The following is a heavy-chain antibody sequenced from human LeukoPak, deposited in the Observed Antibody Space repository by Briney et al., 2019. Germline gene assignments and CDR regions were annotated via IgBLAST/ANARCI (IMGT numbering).Heavy chain of an antibody. CDR1: GGSFSGYY. CDR3: ARGNMYYYYMDV. J-gene: IGHJ6*03. CDR2: IHHSGST. V-gene: IGHV4-34*01. Sequence: SETLSLTCAVYGGSFSGYYWSWIRQPPGKGLEWIGEIHHSGSTNYNPSLKSRVTRSVDTSLKLSSVTAADTAVYYCARGNMYYYYMDVWGKGTTVTVSS.